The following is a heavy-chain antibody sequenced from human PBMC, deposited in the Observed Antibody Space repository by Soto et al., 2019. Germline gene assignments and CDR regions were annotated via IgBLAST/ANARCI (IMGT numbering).Heavy chain of an antibody. J-gene: IGHJ6*02. Sequence: QVXXVQSGXXXKKPGSSVXXXXXXSGGTXXSYAISWVRQAPGQGLEWMGGIIPISETTNYAQKFQGRVTITADESKSTAYMELSSLRSEDTAVYYCARSQGSSTSLEIYYYYYYGMDVWGQGTTVTVSS. CDR3: ARSQGSSTSLEIYYYYYYGMDV. CDR1: GGTXXSYA. V-gene: IGHV1-69*01. CDR2: IIPISETT. D-gene: IGHD2-2*01.